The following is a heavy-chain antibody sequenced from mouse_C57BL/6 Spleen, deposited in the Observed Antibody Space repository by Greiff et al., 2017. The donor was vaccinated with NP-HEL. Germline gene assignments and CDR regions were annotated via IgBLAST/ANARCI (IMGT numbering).Heavy chain of an antibody. Sequence: VQLVESGAELVRPGTSVKVSCKASGYAFTNYLIEWVKQRPGQGLEWIGVINPGSGGTNYNEKFKGKATLTADKSSSTAYMQLSSLTSEDSAVYFCASDGFSWFAYWGQGTLVTVSA. CDR3: ASDGFSWFAY. J-gene: IGHJ3*01. CDR1: GYAFTNYL. V-gene: IGHV1-54*01. D-gene: IGHD2-3*01. CDR2: INPGSGGT.